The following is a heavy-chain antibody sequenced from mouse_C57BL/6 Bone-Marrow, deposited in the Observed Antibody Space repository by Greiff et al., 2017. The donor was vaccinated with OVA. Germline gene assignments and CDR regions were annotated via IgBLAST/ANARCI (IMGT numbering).Heavy chain of an antibody. Sequence: VQLQQSGAELVRPGASVKLSCTASGFNIKDDYMHWVKQRPEQGLEWIGWIDPENGDTEYASKFQGKATITADTSSNTAYLQLSSLTSEDTAVYYCIYYSVVGYWGKGTTLTVAS. J-gene: IGHJ2*01. CDR2: IDPENGDT. CDR1: GFNIKDDY. V-gene: IGHV14-4*01. CDR3: IYYSVVGY. D-gene: IGHD1-1*01.